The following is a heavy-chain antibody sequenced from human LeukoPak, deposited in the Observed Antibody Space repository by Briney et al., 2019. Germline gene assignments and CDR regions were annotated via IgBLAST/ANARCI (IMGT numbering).Heavy chain of an antibody. J-gene: IGHJ4*02. Sequence: TGGSLRLSCAASGFTFSSYWMHWVRKAPGKGLVWVSRINSDGSSTSYADSVKGRFTISRDNAKNTLYLQMNSLRAEDTAVYYCARGRIAAAGPKASYYFDYWGQGTLVTVSS. D-gene: IGHD6-13*01. V-gene: IGHV3-74*01. CDR1: GFTFSSYW. CDR2: INSDGSST. CDR3: ARGRIAAAGPKASYYFDY.